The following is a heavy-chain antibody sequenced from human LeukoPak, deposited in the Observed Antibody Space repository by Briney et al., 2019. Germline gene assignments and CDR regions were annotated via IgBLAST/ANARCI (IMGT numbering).Heavy chain of an antibody. J-gene: IGHJ4*02. CDR2: ISSSSSYI. D-gene: IGHD3-10*01. CDR1: GFTFSSYS. V-gene: IGHV3-21*01. CDR3: AKERSRRGDFDY. Sequence: GGSLRLSCAASGFTFSSYSMNWVRQAPGKGLEWVSSISSSSSYIYYADSVKGRFTISRDNSKNTLYLQMNSLRAEDMAVYYCAKERSRRGDFDYWGQGTLVTVSS.